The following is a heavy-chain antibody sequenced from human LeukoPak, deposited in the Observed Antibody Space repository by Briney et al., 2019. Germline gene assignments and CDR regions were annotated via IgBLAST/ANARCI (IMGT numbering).Heavy chain of an antibody. CDR2: ISWNSGSI. CDR1: GFTFDDYA. CDR3: AKDAVFDP. Sequence: PGGSLRLSCAASGFTFDDYAMHWVRQAPGKGLEWVSGISWNSGSIGYADSVKGRFTISRDNSKNTLYLQMNSRRAEDTAVYYCAKDAVFDPWGQGTLVTVSS. V-gene: IGHV3-9*01. J-gene: IGHJ5*02.